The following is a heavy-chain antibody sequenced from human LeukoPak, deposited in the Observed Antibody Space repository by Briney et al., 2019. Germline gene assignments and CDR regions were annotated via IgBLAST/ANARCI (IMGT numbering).Heavy chain of an antibody. Sequence: GGSLRLSCAASGFTFSSYGMHWVRQAPGKGLEWVAFIRHDGSNKYYADSVKGRFTISRDNSKNTLYLQMNSLRAEDTAVYYCAKGDLYLQWLDIYYFDYWGQGTLVTVSS. D-gene: IGHD6-19*01. CDR3: AKGDLYLQWLDIYYFDY. J-gene: IGHJ4*02. CDR2: IRHDGSNK. CDR1: GFTFSSYG. V-gene: IGHV3-30*02.